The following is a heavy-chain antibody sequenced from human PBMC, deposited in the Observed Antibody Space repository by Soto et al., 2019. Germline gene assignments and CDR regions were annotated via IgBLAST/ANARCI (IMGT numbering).Heavy chain of an antibody. D-gene: IGHD6-13*01. CDR3: ARRQAAAGDNDLTCDY. Sequence: EVPLVQSGAEVKKPGESLRISCQGSGYSFTSYWISWVRQLPGNGLAWMGRIDPSDSCTHYSPSFQGHVTISADKAISTAYLQGSSLKASDTAMYYCARRQAAAGDNDLTCDYWGQGTLVTVSS. CDR1: GYSFTSYW. J-gene: IGHJ4*02. CDR2: IDPSDSCT. V-gene: IGHV5-10-1*01.